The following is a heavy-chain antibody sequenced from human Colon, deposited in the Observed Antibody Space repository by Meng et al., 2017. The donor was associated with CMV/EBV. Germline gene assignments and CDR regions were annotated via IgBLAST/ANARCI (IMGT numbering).Heavy chain of an antibody. V-gene: IGHV1-8*01. CDR3: ARGYGTNLYHYGMDV. CDR2: MNPDSGDT. D-gene: IGHD4/OR15-4a*01. J-gene: IGHJ6*02. Sequence: GESLKISCKASGYTLTSYDINWVRQATGQGLEWMGWMNPDSGDTGYAQKFQGRVTMTRDTSISTAYMELSSLGSEDTAVYYCARGYGTNLYHYGMDVWGQGTTVTVSS. CDR1: GYTLTSYD.